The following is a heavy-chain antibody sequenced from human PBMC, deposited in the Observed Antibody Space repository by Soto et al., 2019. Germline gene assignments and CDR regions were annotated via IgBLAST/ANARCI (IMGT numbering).Heavy chain of an antibody. Sequence: GGSLRLSCSASGFIFGFYWMTWVRQAPGKGLEWVANIERHGNDKYYVDSVTGRFTMSRDNAQNSLFLQMNNLRAEDTAVYFCARIRATDYEIDYWGQGTLVTVSS. CDR1: GFIFGFYW. CDR2: IERHGNDK. J-gene: IGHJ4*02. CDR3: ARIRATDYEIDY. D-gene: IGHD3-22*01. V-gene: IGHV3-7*03.